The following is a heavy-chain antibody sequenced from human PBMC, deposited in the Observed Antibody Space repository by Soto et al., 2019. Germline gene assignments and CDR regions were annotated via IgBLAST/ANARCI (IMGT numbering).Heavy chain of an antibody. Sequence: EVQLVESGGGSVQPGGSLRLACGTAGFTFGSYWLDWVRQAPGKGLVWVSRINGDGSITTYADSVKGRFTISRDHAANPLHLQLNYLSADDAGVYYCSRETLWFGAAPQSGGQGTLVTVSS. CDR3: SRETLWFGAAPQS. J-gene: IGHJ4*02. V-gene: IGHV3-74*01. CDR1: GFTFGSYW. D-gene: IGHD3-10*01. CDR2: INGDGSIT.